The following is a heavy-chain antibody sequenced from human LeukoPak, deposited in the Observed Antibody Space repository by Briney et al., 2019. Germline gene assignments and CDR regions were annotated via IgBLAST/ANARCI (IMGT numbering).Heavy chain of an antibody. D-gene: IGHD3-22*01. V-gene: IGHV3-48*01. J-gene: IGHJ4*02. Sequence: GGSLRLSCAASGFTFSRYSMNWVRQAPGKGLEWVSYISSSGSTIYYADSVKGRFTISRDNAKNSLYLQMNSLRAEDTAVYYCARGDDSSGYYYFDYWGQGTLVTVSS. CDR2: ISSSGSTI. CDR1: GFTFSRYS. CDR3: ARGDDSSGYYYFDY.